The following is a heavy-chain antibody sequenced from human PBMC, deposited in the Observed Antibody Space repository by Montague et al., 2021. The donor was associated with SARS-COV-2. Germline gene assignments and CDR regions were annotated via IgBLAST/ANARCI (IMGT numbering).Heavy chain of an antibody. CDR3: ARGGATYYYDTSGYVNAFDT. D-gene: IGHD3-22*01. Sequence: SETLSLTCTVSGDSICTYYWSWIRQPPGKGLEWIGYIYYNGYTNXXPSLKSRVTISVDTSKNQFSLRLSSVTAADTAVYFCARGGATYYYDTSGYVNAFDTWGQGTMVTVSS. CDR2: IYYNGYT. CDR1: GDSICTYY. V-gene: IGHV4-59*01. J-gene: IGHJ3*02.